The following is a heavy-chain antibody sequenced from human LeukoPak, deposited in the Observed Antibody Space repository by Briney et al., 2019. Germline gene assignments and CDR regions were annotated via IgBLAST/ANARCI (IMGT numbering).Heavy chain of an antibody. Sequence: GSLRLSCAASGFTFSSYGMHWVRQAPGKGLEWVAVISYDGSNKYYADSVKGRFTISRDNSKNTLYLQMNSLRAEDTAVYYCARGRPDYWGQGTLVTVSS. CDR2: ISYDGSNK. CDR3: ARGRPDY. CDR1: GFTFSSYG. V-gene: IGHV3-30*03. D-gene: IGHD2-15*01. J-gene: IGHJ4*02.